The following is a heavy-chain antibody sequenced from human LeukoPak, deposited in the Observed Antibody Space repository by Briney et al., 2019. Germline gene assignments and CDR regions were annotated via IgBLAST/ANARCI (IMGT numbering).Heavy chain of an antibody. CDR3: AGEVGDGYNYDS. CDR2: IYYSGST. Sequence: SETLSLTCTVSGGSISSRYWSWIRQPRGQRLEWIGYIYYSGSTNYNPSLKSRVTISLDTSKNQFSLKLSSVTAADTAVYYCAGEVGDGYNYDSWGQGTLVTVSS. D-gene: IGHD5-24*01. V-gene: IGHV4-59*11. CDR1: GGSISSRY. J-gene: IGHJ5*01.